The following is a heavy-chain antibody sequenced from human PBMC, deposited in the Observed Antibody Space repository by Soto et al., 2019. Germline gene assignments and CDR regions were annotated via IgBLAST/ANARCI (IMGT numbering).Heavy chain of an antibody. CDR1: GGSISSSSFY. J-gene: IGHJ4*02. V-gene: IGHV4-39*01. D-gene: IGHD3-22*01. CDR2: IYYSGRT. CDR3: ARHSYDMSGWHLTHGFDY. Sequence: PSETLSLTCTVSGGSISSSSFYWGWIRQPPGMGLEWIGTIYYSGRTYYNASLKSRVTISVDTSKNQFSLRLSSVTATDTAIYYCARHSYDMSGWHLTHGFDYWGPGTLVTVSS.